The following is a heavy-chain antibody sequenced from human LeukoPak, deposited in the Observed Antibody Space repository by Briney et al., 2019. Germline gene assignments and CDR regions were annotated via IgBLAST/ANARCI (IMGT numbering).Heavy chain of an antibody. CDR3: ARDQTTDTTYYYYGMDV. CDR1: GFTFSSYS. Sequence: GGSLRLSCAASGFTFSSYSMNWVRQAPGKGLEWVSSISSSSSYIYYADSVKGRFTISRDNAKNSLYLQMNSLRAEDTAVYYCARDQTTDTTYYYYGMDVWGQGTTVTASS. CDR2: ISSSSSYI. D-gene: IGHD4-11*01. V-gene: IGHV3-21*01. J-gene: IGHJ6*02.